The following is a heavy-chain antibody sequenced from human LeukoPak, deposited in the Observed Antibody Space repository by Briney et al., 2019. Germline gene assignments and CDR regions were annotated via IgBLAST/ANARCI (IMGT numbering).Heavy chain of an antibody. D-gene: IGHD3-3*01. Sequence: PGGSLRLSCAASGFTFSSYGMHWVRQAPGKGLEWVAFIRYDGSNKYYADSVKGRFTISRDNSKNTLYLQMNSLRAEDTAVYYCAKDRAFLSGYVDYWGQGTLVTVSS. CDR1: GFTFSSYG. CDR3: AKDRAFLSGYVDY. CDR2: IRYDGSNK. V-gene: IGHV3-30*02. J-gene: IGHJ4*02.